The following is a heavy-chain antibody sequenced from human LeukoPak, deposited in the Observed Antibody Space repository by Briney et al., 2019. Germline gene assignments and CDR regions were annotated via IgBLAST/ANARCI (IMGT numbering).Heavy chain of an antibody. CDR1: GGSISSYY. CDR2: IYTSGST. D-gene: IGHD6-13*01. J-gene: IGHJ5*02. Sequence: SETLSLTCTVSGGSISSYYWSWIRQPAGKGLEWIGRIYTSGSTNYNPSLKSRVTMSVDTSKNQFSLKLSSVTAADTAVYYCARDGAAGMEGRDWFDPWGQGTLVTVSS. V-gene: IGHV4-4*07. CDR3: ARDGAAGMEGRDWFDP.